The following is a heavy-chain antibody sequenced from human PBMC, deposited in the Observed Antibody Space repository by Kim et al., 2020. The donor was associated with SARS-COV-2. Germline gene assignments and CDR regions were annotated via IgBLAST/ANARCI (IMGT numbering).Heavy chain of an antibody. CDR2: ISYDVSNK. D-gene: IGHD3-9*01. J-gene: IGHJ6*02. CDR3: AKVLRYFDWLYYGMDV. CDR1: GFTFSSYG. Sequence: GGSLRLSCAASGFTFSSYGMHWVRQAPGKGLEWVAVISYDVSNKYYADSVKGRFTISRDNSKNTLYLQMNSLRAEDTAVYYCAKVLRYFDWLYYGMDVWGQGTTVTVSS. V-gene: IGHV3-30*18.